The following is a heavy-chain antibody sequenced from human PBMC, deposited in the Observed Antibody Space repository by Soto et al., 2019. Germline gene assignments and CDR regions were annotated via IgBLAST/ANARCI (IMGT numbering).Heavy chain of an antibody. Sequence: QITLKESGPTLVKPTQTLTLTCAFSGVSLNTGAVGVGWIRQPPGRALEWLALIYQADDKRYRPSLKSRLTLTEDISKNQVVLTMTNMDPVDTATYYCADRLGDSRSGGTFDYWGQGTLVTVSS. J-gene: IGHJ4*02. D-gene: IGHD6-6*01. CDR2: IYQADDK. CDR1: GVSLNTGAVG. CDR3: ADRLGDSRSGGTFDY. V-gene: IGHV2-5*02.